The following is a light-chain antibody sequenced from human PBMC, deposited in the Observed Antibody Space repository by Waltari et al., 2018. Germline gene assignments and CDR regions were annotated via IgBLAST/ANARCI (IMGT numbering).Light chain of an antibody. Sequence: QSVLTQPPSVSGAPGQRVTISCTGSSSNIGAGYAVHWYQQLPGTAPQPLIYDNINRPSGVPDRCSGSRSGTAAALSITGLQAEDEAQYYCQSYDSSLSGSIFGGGTKLTVL. CDR2: DNI. CDR3: QSYDSSLSGSI. V-gene: IGLV1-40*01. J-gene: IGLJ2*01. CDR1: SSNIGAGYA.